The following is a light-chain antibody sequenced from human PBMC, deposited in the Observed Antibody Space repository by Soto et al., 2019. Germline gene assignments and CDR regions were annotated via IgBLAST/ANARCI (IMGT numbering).Light chain of an antibody. V-gene: IGLV2-14*01. CDR1: SSDVGTYNY. Sequence: QSLMTLPASVSGSPGQSITISCTGTSSDVGTYNYASWYQHHPGKAPKLIIYEVSNRPSGVSNRFSGSKSGSTASLTISGLQAEDEADYHCTSYTRDTALVFGTGTKVTVL. J-gene: IGLJ1*01. CDR2: EVS. CDR3: TSYTRDTALV.